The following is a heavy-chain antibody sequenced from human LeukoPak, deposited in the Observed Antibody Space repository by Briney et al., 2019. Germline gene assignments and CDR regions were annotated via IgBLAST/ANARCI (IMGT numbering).Heavy chain of an antibody. J-gene: IGHJ4*02. CDR1: GVSFNTYY. CDR2: VNLRGYT. V-gene: IGHV4-34*01. D-gene: IGHD4-17*01. CDR3: ARQRYGSDY. Sequence: SETLSLTCGVSGVSFNTYYWSWIRQPPEKGLEWIGEVNLRGYTNYNPSLKSRVTISVETSKNQFSLKLRSVTAADTAVYYCARQRYGSDYWGQGTWVTVSS.